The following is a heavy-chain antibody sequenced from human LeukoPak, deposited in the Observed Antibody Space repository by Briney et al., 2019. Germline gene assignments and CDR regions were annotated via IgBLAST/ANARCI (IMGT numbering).Heavy chain of an antibody. Sequence: GGSLRLSCAASGITLNNDWMHWVRQAPGEGLEWVSGISASGGSTYYADSVKGRFTISRDSSKNTLYLQMNSPRAEDTAVYYCAKRTRYSSSWFHFDSWGQGTLVTVSS. CDR2: ISASGGST. V-gene: IGHV3-23*01. CDR3: AKRTRYSSSWFHFDS. CDR1: GITLNNDW. J-gene: IGHJ4*02. D-gene: IGHD6-13*01.